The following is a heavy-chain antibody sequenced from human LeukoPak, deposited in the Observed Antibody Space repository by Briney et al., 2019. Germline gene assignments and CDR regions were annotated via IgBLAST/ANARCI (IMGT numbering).Heavy chain of an antibody. CDR2: ISSSGSTI. J-gene: IGHJ4*02. CDR1: GFTFSSYD. Sequence: PGGSLRLSCAASGFTFSSYDMNWVRQAPGKGLEWVSYISSSGSTIYYAGSVKGRFTISRDNAKNSLYLQMNSLRAEDTAVYYCARESYYFDYWGQGTLVTVSS. V-gene: IGHV3-48*03. CDR3: ARESYYFDY.